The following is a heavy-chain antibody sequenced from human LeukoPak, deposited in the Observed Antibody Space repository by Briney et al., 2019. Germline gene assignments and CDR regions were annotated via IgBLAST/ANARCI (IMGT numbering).Heavy chain of an antibody. Sequence: GASVKVSCKASGYSFTTSSISWLRQAPGQRLEWMGIINPSGGSTNYAQNFQGRVTMTRDTSTSTVYMELSSLRSEDTAVYYCVRVRDGYNDAYDIWGQGTMVTVPS. J-gene: IGHJ3*02. CDR2: INPSGGST. D-gene: IGHD5-24*01. CDR1: GYSFTTSS. V-gene: IGHV1-46*01. CDR3: VRVRDGYNDAYDI.